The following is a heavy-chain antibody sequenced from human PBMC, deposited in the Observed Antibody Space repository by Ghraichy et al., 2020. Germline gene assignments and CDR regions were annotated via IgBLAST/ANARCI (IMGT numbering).Heavy chain of an antibody. J-gene: IGHJ4*02. D-gene: IGHD3-9*01. CDR1: GFTFSSYS. CDR2: ISSSSSTI. V-gene: IGHV3-48*02. CDR3: ARDRQPLRYFLVYYFDY. Sequence: GGSLRLSCAASGFTFSSYSMNWVRQAPGKGLEWVSYISSSSSTIYYADSVKGRFTISRDNAKNSLYLQMNSLRDEDTAVYYCARDRQPLRYFLVYYFDYWGQGTLVTVSS.